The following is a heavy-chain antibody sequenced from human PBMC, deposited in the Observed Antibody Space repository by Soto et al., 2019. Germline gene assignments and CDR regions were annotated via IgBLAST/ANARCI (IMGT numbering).Heavy chain of an antibody. CDR2: IRSKAYGGTT. D-gene: IGHD2-2*01. V-gene: IGHV3-49*03. Sequence: PGGSLRLSCTASGFTFGDYAMSWFRQAPGKGLEWVGFIRSKAYGGTTEYAASVKGRFTISRDDSKSIAYLQMNSLKTEDTAVYYCTNRYCSSTSCQYNWFDPWGQGTLVTVSS. CDR3: TNRYCSSTSCQYNWFDP. CDR1: GFTFGDYA. J-gene: IGHJ5*02.